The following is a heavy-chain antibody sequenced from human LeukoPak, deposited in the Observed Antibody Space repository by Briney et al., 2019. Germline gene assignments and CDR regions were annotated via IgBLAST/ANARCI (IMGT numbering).Heavy chain of an antibody. CDR3: ARLGYCSGRDCPTSYYNWFDP. CDR2: ISHYNGNT. D-gene: IGHD2-15*01. CDR1: GYTFINYD. Sequence: ASVKVFCKASGYTFINYDISWLRQAPGQGLEGMGRISHYNGNTNYAQMLQHRHTMTTDTSTSTVYMELRSLRSDDPAVYFCARLGYCSGRDCPTSYYNWFDPWGQGTLVTVSS. V-gene: IGHV1-18*01. J-gene: IGHJ5*02.